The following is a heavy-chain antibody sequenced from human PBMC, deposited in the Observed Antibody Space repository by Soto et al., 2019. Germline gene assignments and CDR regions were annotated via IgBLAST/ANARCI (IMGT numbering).Heavy chain of an antibody. CDR1: GGSFSGYY. D-gene: IGHD2-21*02. CDR2: INHSGST. Sequence: SETLSLTCAVYGGSFSGYYWSWIRQPPGKGLEWIGEINHSGSTNYNPSLRSRVTISVDTSKNQFSLKLSSVTAADTAVYYCARQTDFYDPFDYWGKGTLVTVPS. J-gene: IGHJ4*02. V-gene: IGHV4-34*01. CDR3: ARQTDFYDPFDY.